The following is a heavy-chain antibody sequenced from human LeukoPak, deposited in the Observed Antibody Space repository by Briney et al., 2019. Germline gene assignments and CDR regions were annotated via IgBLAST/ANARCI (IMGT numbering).Heavy chain of an antibody. CDR3: ARDGSSTSSDYYYGMDV. CDR2: ISAYNGNT. CDR1: GYTFTSYG. J-gene: IGHJ6*02. D-gene: IGHD2-2*01. V-gene: IGHV1-18*01. Sequence: ASVKVSCKASGYTFTSYGISWVRQAPGQGLEWMGWISAYNGNTNYAQKLQGRVTMTTDTSTSTAYMELRSLRSDDTAVYYCARDGSSTSSDYYYGMDVWGQGTMVTVSS.